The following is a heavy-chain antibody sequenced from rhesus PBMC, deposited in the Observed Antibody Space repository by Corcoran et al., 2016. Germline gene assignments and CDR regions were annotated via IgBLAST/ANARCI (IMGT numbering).Heavy chain of an antibody. CDR3: ARAPSTAYNGFDV. V-gene: IGHV4-127*01. D-gene: IGHD1-1*01. CDR1: GYSISSGYG. J-gene: IGHJ5-1*01. CDR2: IDGGSGST. Sequence: QVQLQESGPGLVKPSETLSLTCAVSGYSISSGYGWGWIRQPPGKGLEWIGQIDGGSGSTYYNPSLRSRVTVSKDTSKNQFSLRLSSVTAADTAVYYCARAPSTAYNGFDVWGPGVLVTVSS.